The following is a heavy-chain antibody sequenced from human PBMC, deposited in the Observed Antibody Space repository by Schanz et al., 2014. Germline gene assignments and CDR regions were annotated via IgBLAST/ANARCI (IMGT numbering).Heavy chain of an antibody. D-gene: IGHD2-21*02. CDR1: TFTFDHYA. CDR2: VSSRSDEI. J-gene: IGHJ2*01. Sequence: DVQLLDSGGGLVQPGGSLRLSCSASTFTFDHYAMTWVRQAPGKGLEWVAAVSSRSDEIKYADSVRGRFTISRDNSRSTMYLQMNSLRAEDTAVYFCAKDLGVDCGDGCFNWYFDLWGRGTLVTVSS. V-gene: IGHV3-23*05. CDR3: AKDLGVDCGDGCFNWYFDL.